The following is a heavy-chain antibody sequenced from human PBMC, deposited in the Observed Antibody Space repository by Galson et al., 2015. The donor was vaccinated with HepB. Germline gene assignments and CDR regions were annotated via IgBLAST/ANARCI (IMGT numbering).Heavy chain of an antibody. D-gene: IGHD2-15*01. CDR1: GYTFTSYY. Sequence: SVKVSCKASGYTFTSYYMHWVRQAPGQGLEWMGIINPSGGSTSYAQKFQGRVTMTRDTSTSTVYMELSSLRSEDTAVYYCAREGVVAPTDYYYYYGMDVWGQGTTVTVSS. CDR2: INPSGGST. J-gene: IGHJ6*02. V-gene: IGHV1-46*03. CDR3: AREGVVAPTDYYYYYGMDV.